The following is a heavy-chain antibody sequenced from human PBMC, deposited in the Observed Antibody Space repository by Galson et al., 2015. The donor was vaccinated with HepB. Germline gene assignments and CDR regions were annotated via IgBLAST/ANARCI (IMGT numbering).Heavy chain of an antibody. CDR2: IYPGDSDT. D-gene: IGHD6-19*01. V-gene: IGHV5-51*01. J-gene: IGHJ4*02. CDR1: GYSFTSYW. Sequence: QSGAEVKKPGESLKISCKGSGYSFTSYWIGWVRQMPGKGLEWMGIIYPGDSDTRYSPSFQGQVTISADKSISTAYLQWSSLKASDTAMYYCARPAPAVAGTFTHSYWGQGTLVTVSS. CDR3: ARPAPAVAGTFTHSY.